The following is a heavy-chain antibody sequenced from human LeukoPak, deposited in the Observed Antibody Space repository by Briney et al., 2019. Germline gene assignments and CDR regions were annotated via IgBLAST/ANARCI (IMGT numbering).Heavy chain of an antibody. CDR3: ARGNTALGY. V-gene: IGHV4-59*01. D-gene: IGHD2-2*02. Sequence: TSETLSLTCTVSGGSIGSYYWSWIRQPPGKGLEWIGYIYYSGSTNYNPSLKSRVTISVDTSKNQFSLRLSSVTTADTAVYYCARGNTALGYWGQGTLVTVSS. CDR1: GGSIGSYY. J-gene: IGHJ4*02. CDR2: IYYSGST.